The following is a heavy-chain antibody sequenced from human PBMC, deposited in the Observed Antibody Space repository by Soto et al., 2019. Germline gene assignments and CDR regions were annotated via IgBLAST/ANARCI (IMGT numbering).Heavy chain of an antibody. D-gene: IGHD3-10*01. CDR3: GRDNYYGRGWFDP. CDR2: ISPYNGNT. CDR1: GYTFTSYG. J-gene: IGHJ5*02. V-gene: IGHV1-18*01. Sequence: ASVKVSCKASGYTFTSYGIGWVRQAPGQGLEWMGWISPYNGNTNYAQKFQGRVTMTTDTSTRTSYMELTSLRSDDTAVYYCGRDNYYGRGWFDPWGQGTLVTVSS.